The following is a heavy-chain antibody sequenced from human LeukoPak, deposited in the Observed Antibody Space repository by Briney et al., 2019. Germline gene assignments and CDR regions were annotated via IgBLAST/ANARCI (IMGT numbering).Heavy chain of an antibody. CDR2: IYSGGST. J-gene: IGHJ4*02. V-gene: IGHV3-66*02. CDR1: GFTASSNY. CDR3: ARDLGCIYGDYRIPYTD. Sequence: GGSMRPSCAASGFTASSNYMSWVHQAPERGLGWVLVIYSGGSTYYADSVKGRFTISRDNSKNTLYLQMNSLRAEDTAVYYCARDLGCIYGDYRIPYTDWGQGTLVTVSS. D-gene: IGHD4-17*01.